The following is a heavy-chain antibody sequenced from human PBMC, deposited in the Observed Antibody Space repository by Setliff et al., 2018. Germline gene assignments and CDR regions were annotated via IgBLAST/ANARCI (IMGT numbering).Heavy chain of an antibody. D-gene: IGHD2-2*01. CDR2: ISTYTGNT. J-gene: IGHJ4*02. CDR1: GYTFSSYG. V-gene: IGHV1-18*01. Sequence: WASVKVSCKASGYTFSSYGITWVRQAPGQGLEWMGWISTYTGNTNYAQKLQGRVTKTTDTSTSTAYLELRSLTSDDTAVYYCSRLVRYCTRTTCQRASGAELWGQGSLVTVSS. CDR3: SRLVRYCTRTTCQRASGAEL.